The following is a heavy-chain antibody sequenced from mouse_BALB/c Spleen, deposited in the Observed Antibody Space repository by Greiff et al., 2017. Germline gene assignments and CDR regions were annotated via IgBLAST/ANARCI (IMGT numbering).Heavy chain of an antibody. Sequence: QVQLQQSGAELMKPGASVKISCKATGYTFSSYWIEWVKQRPGHGLEWIGEIFPGSGTTSYNEKFKGKATFTADTSSNTAYMQLSSLTSEDSAVYYCARGGGRYAMDYWGQGTSVTVSS. V-gene: IGHV1-9*01. CDR2: IFPGSGTT. CDR3: ARGGGRYAMDY. J-gene: IGHJ4*01. CDR1: GYTFSSYW.